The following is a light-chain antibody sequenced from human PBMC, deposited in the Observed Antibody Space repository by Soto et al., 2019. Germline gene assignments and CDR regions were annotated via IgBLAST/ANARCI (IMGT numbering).Light chain of an antibody. CDR3: SSYTRSSPYV. J-gene: IGLJ1*01. V-gene: IGLV2-11*01. CDR2: DVN. CDR1: SSDVGRYNY. Sequence: QSALTQPRSVSGSPGQSVTISCTGTSSDVGRYNYVSWYQQHPGKAPRLVIHDVNERPSGVPDRLSGSKSGNTASLTISELQADDEADYYCSSYTRSSPYVFGTGTKLTVL.